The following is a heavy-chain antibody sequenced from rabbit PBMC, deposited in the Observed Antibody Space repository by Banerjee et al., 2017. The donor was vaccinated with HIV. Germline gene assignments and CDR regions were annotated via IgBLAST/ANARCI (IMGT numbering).Heavy chain of an antibody. CDR1: GFSFSSSYW. D-gene: IGHD6-1*01. Sequence: EESGGDLVKPEGSLTLTCTASGFSFSSSYWICWVRQAPGKGLEWIACIYAGGSSGSTYYASWAKGRFTISKTSSTTVTLQMTSLTAADTATYFCARGDSYGVSGNGGANNLWGQGTLVTVS. CDR2: IYAGGSSGST. J-gene: IGHJ4*01. V-gene: IGHV1S45*01. CDR3: ARGDSYGVSGNGGANNL.